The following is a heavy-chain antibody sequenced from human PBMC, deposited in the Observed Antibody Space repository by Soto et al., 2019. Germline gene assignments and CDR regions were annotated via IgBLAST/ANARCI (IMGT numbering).Heavy chain of an antibody. CDR1: GFTFETYA. J-gene: IGHJ4*02. V-gene: IGHV3-30*18. CDR2: ISYDGSNK. Sequence: QVQLVESGGGVVQPGRSLRLSCAASGFTFETYAMHWVRLAPGKGLEWMAVISYDGSNKYYADSVKGRFTISRDNSKNTLYMQMNSLRAEDTGIYYCAKDHILAAAPDYWGQGTLVTVSS. CDR3: AKDHILAAAPDY. D-gene: IGHD2-2*01.